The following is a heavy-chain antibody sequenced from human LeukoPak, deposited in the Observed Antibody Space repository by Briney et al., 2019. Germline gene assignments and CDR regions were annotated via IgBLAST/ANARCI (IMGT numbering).Heavy chain of an antibody. CDR1: GGSTSSYY. D-gene: IGHD3-22*01. J-gene: IGHJ5*02. CDR3: ASTYYYDSSGDYNWFDP. Sequence: PSETLSLTCTVSGGSTSSYYWSWIRQPPGKGVEWIGYIYYSGSTNYNPSLKSRVTISVDTSKNQFSLKLSSVTAADTAVYYCASTYYYDSSGDYNWFDPWGQGTLVTVSS. CDR2: IYYSGST. V-gene: IGHV4-59*01.